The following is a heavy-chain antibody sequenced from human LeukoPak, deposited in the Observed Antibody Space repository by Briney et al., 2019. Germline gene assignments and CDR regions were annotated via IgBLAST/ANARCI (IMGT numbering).Heavy chain of an antibody. D-gene: IGHD3-22*01. CDR2: ISNSGST. CDR1: GGSISSYY. J-gene: IGHJ3*02. V-gene: IGHV4-59*12. CDR3: ASPSSGYYLDAFDI. Sequence: SETLSLTCTVSGGSISSYYWSWIRQPPGKGLEWIGYISNSGSTNYSPSLKSRVTISVDTSKNQFSLKLSSVTAADTAVYYCASPSSGYYLDAFDIWGQGTMVTVSS.